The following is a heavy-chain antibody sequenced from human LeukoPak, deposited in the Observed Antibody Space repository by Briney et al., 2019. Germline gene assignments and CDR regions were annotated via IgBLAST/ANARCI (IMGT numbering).Heavy chain of an antibody. Sequence: PSETLSLTCTVSGGSISSYYWSWIRQPPGKGLEWIGYIYYSGSTNYNPSLKSRVTISVDTSKNQFSLKLSSVTAADTAVYYCARTRGYSYNYYYMDVWGKGTTVTISS. J-gene: IGHJ6*03. CDR1: GGSISSYY. V-gene: IGHV4-59*12. CDR3: ARTRGYSYNYYYMDV. D-gene: IGHD5-18*01. CDR2: IYYSGST.